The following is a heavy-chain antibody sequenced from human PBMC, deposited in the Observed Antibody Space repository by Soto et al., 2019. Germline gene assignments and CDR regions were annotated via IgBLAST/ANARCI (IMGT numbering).Heavy chain of an antibody. CDR3: ARTRSAAAGVSDYYYYYGMDV. J-gene: IGHJ6*02. Sequence: SGPTLVNPTQTLTLTFTFSGFSLSTILICVSWIRQPPGKALEWLALIDWDDDKYYSTSLKTRLTISKDTSKNQVVLTMTNMDPVDTATYYCARTRSAAAGVSDYYYYYGMDVWGQGTTVTVSS. CDR1: GFSLSTILIC. CDR2: IDWDDDK. V-gene: IGHV2-70*01. D-gene: IGHD6-13*01.